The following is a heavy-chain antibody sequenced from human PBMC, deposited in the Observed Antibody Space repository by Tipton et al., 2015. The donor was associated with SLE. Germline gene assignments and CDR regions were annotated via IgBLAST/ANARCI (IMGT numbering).Heavy chain of an antibody. D-gene: IGHD2-15*01. J-gene: IGHJ4*02. CDR3: TRDVGGYCSGDVCEIDY. Sequence: SLRLSCPASGFTFGDYAVSWVRQAPGKGLEWVGLIRSKGYGGTTEYAASVKGRFTIARDDSKSIAYLQMNSLKTEDTAVYYCTRDVGGYCSGDVCEIDYWGQGTLVTVSS. CDR1: GFTFGDYA. CDR2: IRSKGYGGTT. V-gene: IGHV3-49*04.